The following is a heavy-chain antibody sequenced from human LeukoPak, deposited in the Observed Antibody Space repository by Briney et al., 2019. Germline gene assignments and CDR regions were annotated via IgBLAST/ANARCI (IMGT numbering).Heavy chain of an antibody. J-gene: IGHJ4*02. Sequence: GGSLRLSCAASGFTFNDYAMHWVRQPPGKGLEWLSIISWNSGYIGYADPVKGRFTVSRDNTEDSVYLQMNSLRPEDTAFYFCAKVRGTYSSGFFFDSWGQGTLVTVSS. CDR2: ISWNSGYI. V-gene: IGHV3-9*01. D-gene: IGHD6-19*01. CDR3: AKVRGTYSSGFFFDS. CDR1: GFTFNDYA.